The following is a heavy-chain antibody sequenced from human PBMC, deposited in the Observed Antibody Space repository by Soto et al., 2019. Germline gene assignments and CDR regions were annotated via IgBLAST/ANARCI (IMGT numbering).Heavy chain of an antibody. CDR3: VKRGGFEY. J-gene: IGHJ4*02. Sequence: EVQLVDSGGGLVQPGGSLRLSCVASGFTFSKYWMHWVRQAPGKGLVWLSRITSDGRSTSYADSVKGRFTISRDNAINTVFLQMNSLRAEDTAVYYCVKRGGFEYWGQGAVVTVSS. V-gene: IGHV3-74*01. CDR1: GFTFSKYW. CDR2: ITSDGRST. D-gene: IGHD3-16*01.